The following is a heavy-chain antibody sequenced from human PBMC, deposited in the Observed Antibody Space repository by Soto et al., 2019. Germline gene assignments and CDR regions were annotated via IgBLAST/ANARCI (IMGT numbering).Heavy chain of an antibody. Sequence: QVQLVESGGGVVQPGRSLRLSCAASGFSFSSYAMHWVRQSPGKGLEWVALISYDESNTYYADSVKGRFTISRDNSKNTVYLQMNSLRAEDTAVYYCASGVTEWFRELLWGLGDYWGQGTQVTVSS. V-gene: IGHV3-30-3*01. CDR2: ISYDESNT. CDR3: ASGVTEWFRELLWGLGDY. J-gene: IGHJ4*02. D-gene: IGHD3-10*01. CDR1: GFSFSSYA.